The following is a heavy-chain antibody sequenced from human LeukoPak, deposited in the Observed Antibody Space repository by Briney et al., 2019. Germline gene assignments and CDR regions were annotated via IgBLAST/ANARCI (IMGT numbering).Heavy chain of an antibody. Sequence: GGSLRLSCTASAFTLSSYAMHWVGQAPGKGVESVAVISYDGSNKYYADSVKGRFTISRDNSKNTLYLQMNSLRAEDTAVYYCARGVTAIEYYFDYWGQGTLVTVSS. V-gene: IGHV3-30-3*01. J-gene: IGHJ4*02. CDR2: ISYDGSNK. CDR1: AFTLSSYA. D-gene: IGHD2-21*02. CDR3: ARGVTAIEYYFDY.